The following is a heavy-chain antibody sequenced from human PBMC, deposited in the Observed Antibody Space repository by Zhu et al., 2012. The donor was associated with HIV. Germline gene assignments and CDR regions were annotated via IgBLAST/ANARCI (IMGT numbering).Heavy chain of an antibody. J-gene: IGHJ1*01. Sequence: QVQLVQSGAVIKTPGSSVKISCRAPGYNFRDYSIHWVRLIPDKGFEWIGWIKPLWGAVSYARQLQGRVSMTRQLSQDPRRPGLGRCLHGVQWTDARRHGRIFCVRRGSCDYCGDFPWQYWGQGTVVVVSS. D-gene: IGHD3-9*01. CDR1: GYNFRDYS. CDR2: IKPLWGAV. CDR3: RHGRIFCVRRGSCDYCGDFPWQY. V-gene: IGHV1-2*02.